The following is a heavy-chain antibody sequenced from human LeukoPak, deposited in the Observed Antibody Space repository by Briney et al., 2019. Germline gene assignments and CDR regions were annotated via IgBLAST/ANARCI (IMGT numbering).Heavy chain of an antibody. Sequence: GRSLRLSCAASGFTLVDYDIHWIRQAPGKGPEWVSSISSNSDTIAYAEPVKGRFTVSRDNTINSLYLQMDSLRVEDTAVYYCATGYSSGWYYYWGQGTLVTVSS. D-gene: IGHD6-19*01. CDR1: GFTLVDYD. V-gene: IGHV3-9*01. J-gene: IGHJ4*02. CDR2: ISSNSDTI. CDR3: ATGYSSGWYYY.